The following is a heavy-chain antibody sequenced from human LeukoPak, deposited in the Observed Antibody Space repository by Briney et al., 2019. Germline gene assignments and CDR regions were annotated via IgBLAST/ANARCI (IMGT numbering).Heavy chain of an antibody. CDR3: ARDGSRDVVYATTYFDY. CDR1: GFTFSSYS. V-gene: IGHV3-48*04. J-gene: IGHJ4*02. Sequence: PGGSLRLSCAASGFTFSSYSMNWVRQAPGKGLEWVSYISSSSSTIYYADSVKGRFTISRDNATNSLYLQMNSLRAEDTAVYYCARDGSRDVVYATTYFDYWGQGTLVTVSS. D-gene: IGHD2-8*02. CDR2: ISSSSSTI.